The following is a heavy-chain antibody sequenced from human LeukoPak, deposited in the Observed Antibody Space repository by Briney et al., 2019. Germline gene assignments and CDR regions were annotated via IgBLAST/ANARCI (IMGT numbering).Heavy chain of an antibody. CDR2: ISGSGGST. CDR1: GFTFSSYA. V-gene: IGHV3-23*01. CDR3: VKKPARIAAADTFDY. J-gene: IGHJ4*02. D-gene: IGHD6-13*01. Sequence: GGSLRLSCAASGFTFSSYAMSWVRQAPGKGLEWVSAISGSGGSTYYADSVKGRFTISRDNSKNTLYLQMNSLRAEDTAVYYCVKKPARIAAADTFDYWGQGTLVTVSS.